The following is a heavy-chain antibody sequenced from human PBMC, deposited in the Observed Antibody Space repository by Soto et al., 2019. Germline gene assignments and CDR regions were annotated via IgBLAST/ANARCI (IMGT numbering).Heavy chain of an antibody. CDR3: ARPSITMVRGVISPRGNVYYGMDV. V-gene: IGHV1-69*06. CDR2: IIPIFGTA. D-gene: IGHD3-10*01. Sequence: SVKVSCKASGGTFSSYAISWVRQAPGQGLEWMGGIIPIFGTANYAQKFQGRVTITADKSTSTAYMELSSLRSEDTAVYYCARPSITMVRGVISPRGNVYYGMDVWGQGTTVTVSS. CDR1: GGTFSSYA. J-gene: IGHJ6*02.